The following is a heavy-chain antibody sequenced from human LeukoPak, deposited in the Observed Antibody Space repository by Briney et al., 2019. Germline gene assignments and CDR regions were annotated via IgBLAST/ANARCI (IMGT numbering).Heavy chain of an antibody. V-gene: IGHV3-48*03. D-gene: IGHD6-6*01. CDR2: ISSSGYVL. J-gene: IGHJ4*02. CDR3: AREGSSYAPSGPFYFDY. CDR1: GFTFSGFD. Sequence: GGSLRLSCAASGFTFSGFDMNWVRQAPGWGLERVSYISSSGYVLDYADSVKGRFTISRDNARNSLYLQMNSLRAEDTAVYYCAREGSSYAPSGPFYFDYWGQGILVTVSS.